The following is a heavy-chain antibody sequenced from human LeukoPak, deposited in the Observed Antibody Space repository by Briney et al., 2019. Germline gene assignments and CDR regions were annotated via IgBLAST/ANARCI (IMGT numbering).Heavy chain of an antibody. D-gene: IGHD1-1*01. CDR1: GFTFSDHG. V-gene: IGHV3-33*01. Sequence: QAGGSLRPSCKTSGFTFSDHGMHWVRQSPGKGLEWVAVIWNDASNKYYARSLEGRFTVSRDNSKNTLFLQVSGLRDEDTAVYYCARDSNAGAGPHKGLFDYLGQGTLVTVSS. CDR2: IWNDASNK. J-gene: IGHJ4*02. CDR3: ARDSNAGAGPHKGLFDY.